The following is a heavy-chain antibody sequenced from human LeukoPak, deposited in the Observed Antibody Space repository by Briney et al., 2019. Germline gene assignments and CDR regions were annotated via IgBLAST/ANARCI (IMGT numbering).Heavy chain of an antibody. CDR2: INHSGST. J-gene: IGHJ4*02. CDR1: GGSFSGYY. D-gene: IGHD3-10*01. CDR3: ARRSWYYYGSGSRGYDVNIDY. Sequence: SETLSLTCAVYGGSFSGYYWSWIRQPPGKGLEWIGEINHSGSTNYNPSLKSRVTISVDTSKNQFSLKLSSVTAADTAVYYCARRSWYYYGSGSRGYDVNIDYWGQGTLVTVSS. V-gene: IGHV4-34*01.